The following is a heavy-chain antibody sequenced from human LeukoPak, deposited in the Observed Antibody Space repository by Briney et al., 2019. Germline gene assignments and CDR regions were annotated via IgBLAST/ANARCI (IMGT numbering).Heavy chain of an antibody. CDR1: GFTFSSYL. V-gene: IGHV3-74*01. Sequence: GGSLRLSCAASGFTFSSYLMHWVRQAPWKGLVWVSRINSDGRSTSYADSVKGRFTISRDKAKHTLYLHMNGLRAEDTDVYYCSRDQYYYWDVWGKGTTVTVSS. CDR2: INSDGRST. J-gene: IGHJ6*03. CDR3: SRDQYYYWDV.